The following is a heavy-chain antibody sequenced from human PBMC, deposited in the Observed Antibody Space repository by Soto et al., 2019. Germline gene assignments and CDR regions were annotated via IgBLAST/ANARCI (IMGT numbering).Heavy chain of an antibody. D-gene: IGHD6-19*01. J-gene: IGHJ6*02. CDR1: GGSFSVYY. CDR3: ARGPRGAVGYYYYYGMDV. Sequence: PSETLSLTCSVYGGSFSVYYWSWIVQPPGKGLEWIGEINHSGSTNYNPSLKSRVTISVDTSKNQFSLKLSSVTAADTAVYYCARGPRGAVGYYYYYGMDVWGQGTTVTVSS. CDR2: INHSGST. V-gene: IGHV4-34*01.